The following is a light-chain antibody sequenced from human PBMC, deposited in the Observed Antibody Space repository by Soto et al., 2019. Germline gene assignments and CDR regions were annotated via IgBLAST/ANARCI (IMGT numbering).Light chain of an antibody. Sequence: QSVLTQPPSVSGGPGQRVTISCTGSSSNIGAGYDVHWYQHLPGTAPKLLIYGNSNRPSGVPDRFSGSKSGTSASLAITGLQAEDEADYYCQSYDSSLSGSEVFGTGTKVTVL. CDR3: QSYDSSLSGSEV. CDR1: SSNIGAGYD. V-gene: IGLV1-40*01. J-gene: IGLJ1*01. CDR2: GNS.